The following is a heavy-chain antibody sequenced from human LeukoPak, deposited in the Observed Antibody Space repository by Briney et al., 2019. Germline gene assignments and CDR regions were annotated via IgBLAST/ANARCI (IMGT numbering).Heavy chain of an antibody. CDR2: ISSSSSYI. CDR1: GFTFSSYS. Sequence: GGSLRLSCAASGFTFSSYSMNWVRQAPGKGLEWVSSISSSSSYIYYADSVKGRFTISRDNAKNSLYLQMNSLRAEDTAVYYCARDGPYDYVWGSYRYTYIDYWGQGTLVTVSS. J-gene: IGHJ4*02. V-gene: IGHV3-21*01. D-gene: IGHD3-16*02. CDR3: ARDGPYDYVWGSYRYTYIDY.